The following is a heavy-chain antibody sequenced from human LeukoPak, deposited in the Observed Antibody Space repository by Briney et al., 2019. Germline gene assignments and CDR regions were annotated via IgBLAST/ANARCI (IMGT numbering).Heavy chain of an antibody. CDR2: ISYDGSNK. CDR1: GFTFSSYA. D-gene: IGHD6-19*01. Sequence: GGSLRLSCAASGFTFSSYAMHWVRQAPGKGLEWVAVISYDGSNKYYADSVEGRFTISRDNSKNTLYLQMNSLRAEDTAVYYCAREIAVAEQDYFDYWGQGTLVTVSS. V-gene: IGHV3-30-3*01. CDR3: AREIAVAEQDYFDY. J-gene: IGHJ4*02.